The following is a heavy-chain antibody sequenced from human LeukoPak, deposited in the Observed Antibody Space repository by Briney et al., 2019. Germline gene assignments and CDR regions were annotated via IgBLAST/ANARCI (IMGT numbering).Heavy chain of an antibody. CDR1: GFTFSSYE. D-gene: IGHD3-16*01. Sequence: GGSLRLSCAASGFTFSSYEMNWVRQAPGKGLEWVSYISSSGSTIYYADSVKGRFTISRDDAKNSLYLQMNSLRGEDTAVYYCARGRGIWGTGPFYYFDYWGQGTLVTVSS. J-gene: IGHJ4*02. V-gene: IGHV3-48*03. CDR3: ARGRGIWGTGPFYYFDY. CDR2: ISSSGSTI.